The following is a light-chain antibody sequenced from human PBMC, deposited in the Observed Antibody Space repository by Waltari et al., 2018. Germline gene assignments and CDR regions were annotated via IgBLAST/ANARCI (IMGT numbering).Light chain of an antibody. CDR2: WAS. CDR3: QQYYSTPLT. J-gene: IGKJ4*01. V-gene: IGKV4-1*01. Sequence: DIVMTQSPDSLAVSLGARATINCKSSQSLLYSSTNKNSLAWYQQKPGQPPKLLIYWASSRESGVPDRFSASGSGTDFTLTISSLQAEDVAVYYCQQYYSTPLTFGGGTKVEIK. CDR1: QSLLYSSTNKNS.